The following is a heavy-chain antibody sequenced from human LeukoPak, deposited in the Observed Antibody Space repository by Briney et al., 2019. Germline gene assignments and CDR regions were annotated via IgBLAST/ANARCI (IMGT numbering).Heavy chain of an antibody. J-gene: IGHJ6*02. CDR3: AREVLPAANYYGMDV. CDR1: GGSVSSGDYY. D-gene: IGHD2-2*01. CDR2: IYYSGST. V-gene: IGHV4-30-4*01. Sequence: SETLSLTCTVSGGSVSSGDYYWSWIRQPPGKGLEWIGYIYYSGSTYYNPSLKSRVTISVDMSKNQFSLKLSSVTAADTAVYYCAREVLPAANYYGMDVWGQGTTVTVSS.